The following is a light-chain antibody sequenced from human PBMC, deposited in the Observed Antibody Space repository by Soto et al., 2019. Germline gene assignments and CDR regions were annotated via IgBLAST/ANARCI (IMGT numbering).Light chain of an antibody. Sequence: EIVMTQSPATLSVDPGERATLSCRASQSVSSNLAWYQHKPGQAPRLLTYGASTRATGIPARFSGSGSGTEFTLTISSLQPEDFAVYCCEQYYNWPRTFCQVTKVDI. V-gene: IGKV3-15*01. CDR3: EQYYNWPRT. CDR1: QSVSSN. CDR2: GAS. J-gene: IGKJ1*01.